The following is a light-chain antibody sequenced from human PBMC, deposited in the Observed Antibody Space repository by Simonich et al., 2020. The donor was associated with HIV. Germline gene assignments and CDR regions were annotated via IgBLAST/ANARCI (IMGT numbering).Light chain of an antibody. CDR3: QQYYGTPYT. CDR1: QRVLYSSDNKYY. Sequence: DIVMTQSPDSLAVSLGERATINCRSSQRVLYSSDNKYYLAWYQQKPGHPPKLLIYWAATRPSGVPDRFSGTGSGTDFTLTISSLQAEDVAIYYCQQYYGTPYTFGRGTKVEIK. CDR2: WAA. J-gene: IGKJ2*01. V-gene: IGKV4-1*01.